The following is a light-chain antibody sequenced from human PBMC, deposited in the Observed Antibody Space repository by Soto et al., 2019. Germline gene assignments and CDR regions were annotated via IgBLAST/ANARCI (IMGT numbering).Light chain of an antibody. J-gene: IGLJ1*01. CDR1: KSDIGVYDF. CDR3: ESYAGSNHYL. Sequence: QSVLTQPPSASGSPGQSVTISCTGTKSDIGVYDFVSWYQHHPGKAPRLIIYEVVQRPSGVPDRFSGSKSGNTASLTVSGLQAADEADYFCESYAGSNHYLFGSGTKV. V-gene: IGLV2-8*01. CDR2: EVV.